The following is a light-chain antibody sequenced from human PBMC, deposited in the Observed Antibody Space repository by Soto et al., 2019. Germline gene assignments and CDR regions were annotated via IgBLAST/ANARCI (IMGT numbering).Light chain of an antibody. Sequence: DIQMTQSPSSLSASVGDRVTITCRASQSISSYLNWYQQKPGKAPKLLIYAASSLQSGVPARFSGSGSGTDFTLTISSLQPEDFVVYYCQQYNNWLKTFGQGTKVEIK. CDR2: AAS. CDR3: QQYNNWLKT. V-gene: IGKV1-39*01. J-gene: IGKJ1*01. CDR1: QSISSY.